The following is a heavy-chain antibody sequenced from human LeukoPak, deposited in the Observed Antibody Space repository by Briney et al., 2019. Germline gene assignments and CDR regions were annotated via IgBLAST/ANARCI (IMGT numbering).Heavy chain of an antibody. CDR2: IFYTGST. Sequence: PSETLSLTCTVSGGSISSYYWSWIRQSPGKRLEWIGYIFYTGSTNYNPSLKSRVTISVDTSKNQFSLKLKLTSVTAADTAVYYCARHGASGSYLYYFDYWGQGTLVTVSS. CDR3: ARHGASGSYLYYFDY. D-gene: IGHD1-26*01. V-gene: IGHV4-59*08. J-gene: IGHJ4*02. CDR1: GGSISSYY.